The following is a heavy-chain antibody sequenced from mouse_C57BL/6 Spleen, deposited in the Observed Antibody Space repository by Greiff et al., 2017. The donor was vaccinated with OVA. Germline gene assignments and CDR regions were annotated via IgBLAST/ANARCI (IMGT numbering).Heavy chain of an antibody. D-gene: IGHD4-1*02. CDR3: TTPPTGTAY. CDR2: IDPENGDT. Sequence: VQLQQSGAELVRPGASVKLSCTASGFNIKDDYMHWVKQRPEQGLEGIGWIDPENGDTEYASKFQGKATITADTSSNTAYLQLSSLTSEDTAVYYCTTPPTGTAYWGQGTLVTVSA. V-gene: IGHV14-4*01. CDR1: GFNIKDDY. J-gene: IGHJ3*01.